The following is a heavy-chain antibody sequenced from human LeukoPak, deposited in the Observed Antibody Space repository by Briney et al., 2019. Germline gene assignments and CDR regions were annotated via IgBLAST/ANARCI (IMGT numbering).Heavy chain of an antibody. V-gene: IGHV4-34*01. CDR2: INHSGST. J-gene: IGHJ5*02. Sequence: SETLSLTCAVYGGSFSGYYWSWIRQPPGKGLEWIGEINHSGSTNYNPSLKSRVTISVDTSKNQFSLKLSSVTAADTAVYYCARGPPGFDPWGQGTLVTVSS. CDR3: ARGPPGFDP. CDR1: GGSFSGYY.